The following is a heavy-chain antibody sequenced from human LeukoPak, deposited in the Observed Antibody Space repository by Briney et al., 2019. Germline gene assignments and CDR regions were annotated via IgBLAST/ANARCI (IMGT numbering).Heavy chain of an antibody. CDR2: MNPNSGNT. J-gene: IGHJ4*02. CDR3: TRSVRNGHIDY. CDR1: GYTFTSYD. D-gene: IGHD2-21*01. Sequence: AGVKVSCKASGYTFTSYDIHWLRPAAGQGLAGVGWMNPNSGNTGYAQKFQGRVTLTSSTSINTAYMELSSLTLEDTAVYYCTRSVRNGHIDYWGQGTLVTVSS. V-gene: IGHV1-8*01.